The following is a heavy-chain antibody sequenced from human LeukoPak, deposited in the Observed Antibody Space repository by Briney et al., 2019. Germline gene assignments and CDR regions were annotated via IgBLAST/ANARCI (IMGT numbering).Heavy chain of an antibody. J-gene: IGHJ4*02. CDR1: GFNFSNYY. CDR3: TTARLYSDN. Sequence: PGGSLRLSCAASGFNFSNYYMSWIRQAPGKGQEWLSFISGGSNTIKYADSVKGRFTISRDNAKNSLFLQMNSLRAEDTAVYYCTTARLYSDNWGQGTLVAVSS. CDR2: ISGGSNTI. V-gene: IGHV3-11*04.